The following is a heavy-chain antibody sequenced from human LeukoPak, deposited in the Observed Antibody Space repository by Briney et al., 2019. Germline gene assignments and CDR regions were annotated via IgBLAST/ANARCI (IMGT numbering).Heavy chain of an antibody. J-gene: IGHJ5*02. Sequence: SETLSLTCTVSGGSISSSSYYWGWIRQPPGKGLEWIGSIYYSGSTYYNPSLKSRVTISVDTSKNQFSLKLSSVTAADTAVYYCARGRDIVVVPAAILPIWFDPWGQGTLVTVSS. CDR1: GGSISSSSYY. D-gene: IGHD2-2*01. CDR3: ARGRDIVVVPAAILPIWFDP. V-gene: IGHV4-39*01. CDR2: IYYSGST.